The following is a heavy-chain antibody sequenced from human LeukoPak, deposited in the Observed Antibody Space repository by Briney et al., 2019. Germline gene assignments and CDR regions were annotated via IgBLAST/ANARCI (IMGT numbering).Heavy chain of an antibody. CDR2: MNPNSGNT. CDR3: ARARPLGYCSSTSCLYWWLVSYYMDV. D-gene: IGHD2-2*01. J-gene: IGHJ6*03. Sequence: ASVKVSCKASGYTFTSYDINWVRQATGQGLEWMGWMNPNSGNTGYAQKFQGRVTMTRNTSISTAYMELSSLRSEDTAVYYCARARPLGYCSSTSCLYWWLVSYYMDVWGKGTTVTISS. CDR1: GYTFTSYD. V-gene: IGHV1-8*01.